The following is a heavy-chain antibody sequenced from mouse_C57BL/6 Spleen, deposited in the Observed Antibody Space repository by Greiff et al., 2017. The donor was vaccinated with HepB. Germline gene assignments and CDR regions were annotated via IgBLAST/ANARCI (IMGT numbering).Heavy chain of an antibody. D-gene: IGHD2-1*01. CDR3: TTRRGNYEIGYAMDY. CDR1: GFNIKDYY. J-gene: IGHJ4*01. Sequence: EVKLQESGAELVRPGASVKLSCTASGFNIKDYYMHWVKQRPEQGLEWIGRIDPEDGDTEYAPKFQGKATMTADTSSNTAYLQLSSLTSEDTAVYYCTTRRGNYEIGYAMDYWGQGTSVTVSS. CDR2: IDPEDGDT. V-gene: IGHV14-1*01.